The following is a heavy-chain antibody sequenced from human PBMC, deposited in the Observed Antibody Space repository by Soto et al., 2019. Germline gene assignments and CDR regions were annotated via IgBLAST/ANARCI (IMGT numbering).Heavy chain of an antibody. CDR3: ARGMYGYSSLRVAFDI. D-gene: IGHD6-13*01. CDR2: VYHTGTT. J-gene: IGHJ3*02. Sequence: SETLSLTCDVSGDSISSVNWWIWVRQPPGKGLQWIGEVYHTGTTNYNPSLKSRVTISVDKSQNHFSLNVASVTAADTAVYYCARGMYGYSSLRVAFDIWGQGTMVTVSS. V-gene: IGHV4-4*02. CDR1: GDSISSVNW.